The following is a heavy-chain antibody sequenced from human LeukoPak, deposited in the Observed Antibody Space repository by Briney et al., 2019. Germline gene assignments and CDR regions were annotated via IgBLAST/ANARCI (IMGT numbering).Heavy chain of an antibody. Sequence: GGSLRLSWAASGLTVTNNYWNWVGQPPGKGPEWISLIYSNGDTRYADSVKGRFTFSRDNSKNTLYLQMNSLRAEDTAVYYCTYGDYPLTYWGQGTLVSVSS. V-gene: IGHV3-66*01. J-gene: IGHJ4*02. D-gene: IGHD4-17*01. CDR3: TYGDYPLTY. CDR1: GLTVTNNY. CDR2: IYSNGDT.